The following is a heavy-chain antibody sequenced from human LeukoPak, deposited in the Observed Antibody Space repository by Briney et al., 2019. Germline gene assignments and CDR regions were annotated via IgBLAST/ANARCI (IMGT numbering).Heavy chain of an antibody. Sequence: GASVKVSCKASGYTFTSYGISWVRQAPGQGLEWMGWISAYNGNTNYAQKLQGRVTMTTDTSTSTAYMELRSLRSDDTAVYYCARDLTAAKYYYDSSGYNSRPLFWGQGTLVTVSS. CDR2: ISAYNGNT. D-gene: IGHD3-22*01. J-gene: IGHJ4*02. V-gene: IGHV1-18*01. CDR1: GYTFTSYG. CDR3: ARDLTAAKYYYDSSGYNSRPLF.